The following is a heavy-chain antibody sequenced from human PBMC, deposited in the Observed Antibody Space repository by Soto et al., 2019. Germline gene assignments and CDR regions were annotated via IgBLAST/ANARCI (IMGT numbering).Heavy chain of an antibody. CDR3: ARADSSGWYYFDY. V-gene: IGHV3-72*01. CDR1: GFTFSDHY. CDR2: TRNKANSYTT. Sequence: EVQLVESGGGLVQPGGSLRISCAASGFTFSDHYMDWVRQAPGKGLEWVGRTRNKANSYTTEYAASVKGRFTISRDDSKNSLYLQMNSLKTEDTAVYYCARADSSGWYYFDYWGQGTLVTVSS. J-gene: IGHJ4*02. D-gene: IGHD6-19*01.